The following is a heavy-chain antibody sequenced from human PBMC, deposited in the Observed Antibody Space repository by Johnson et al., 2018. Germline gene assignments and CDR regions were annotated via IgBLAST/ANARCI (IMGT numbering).Heavy chain of an antibody. V-gene: IGHV3-66*02. CDR3: PRGGSLAASYYYYYMDV. J-gene: IGHJ6*03. Sequence: VQLVESGGGLVQPGGSLRLSCAASGFSVSTNYMSWVRQAPGQGLEWVSVIYSGGSTYYADSVKGRSTISRDNSKNTLYLQMNSLRGEDTAVYYWPRGGSLAASYYYYYMDVWGKGTTVTVSS. CDR2: IYSGGST. D-gene: IGHD2-15*01. CDR1: GFSVSTNY.